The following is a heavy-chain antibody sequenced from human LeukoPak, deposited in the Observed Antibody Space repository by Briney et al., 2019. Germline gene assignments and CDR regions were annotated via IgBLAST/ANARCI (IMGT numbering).Heavy chain of an antibody. CDR1: GGTFNTYA. J-gene: IGHJ4*02. V-gene: IGHV1-69*13. Sequence: GASVKVSCKASGGTFNTYAICWVRQAPGQGLEWMGGVIPAFATGEYAQKFQGRVSLTADESRVPVYVDLKSLTSEDPALYFCAMGEEHYGKSGHYHTDFWGQGNLVTVSS. CDR3: AMGEEHYGKSGHYHTDF. CDR2: VIPAFATG. D-gene: IGHD3-22*01.